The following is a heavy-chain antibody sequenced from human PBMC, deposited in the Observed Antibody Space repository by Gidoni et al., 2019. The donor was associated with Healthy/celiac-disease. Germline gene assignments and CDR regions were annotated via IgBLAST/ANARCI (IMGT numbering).Heavy chain of an antibody. V-gene: IGHV3-21*01. CDR1: GCSFSSYS. D-gene: IGHD1-26*01. Sequence: EVQLVESGGGLVKPGGSLRLSCAASGCSFSSYSMNWVRQAPVKGLEWVESSSSSSSYIYYADSVKGRFTISRDNAKNSLYLQMNSLRAEDTAEYYCARDPGATSYWGQGTLVTVSS. CDR2: SSSSSSYI. J-gene: IGHJ4*02. CDR3: ARDPGATSY.